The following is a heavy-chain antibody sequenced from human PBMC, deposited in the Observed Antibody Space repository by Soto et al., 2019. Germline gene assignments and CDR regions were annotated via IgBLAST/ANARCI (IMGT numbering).Heavy chain of an antibody. V-gene: IGHV3-30*04. Sequence: GGSLRLSCAASGFTFSDYTMHWVRQAPGKGLEWVAVISHDGSLSYDADSVKGRFTISRDNSRDTLFLEMNGLRVEDTAVYYCVNQEVGATVYFDHWGQGILVTVFS. J-gene: IGHJ4*02. CDR3: VNQEVGATVYFDH. CDR2: ISHDGSLS. D-gene: IGHD1-26*01. CDR1: GFTFSDYT.